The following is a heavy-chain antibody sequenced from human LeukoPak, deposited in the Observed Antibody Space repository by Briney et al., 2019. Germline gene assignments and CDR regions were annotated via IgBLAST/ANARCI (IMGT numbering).Heavy chain of an antibody. D-gene: IGHD6-19*01. Sequence: GGSLRLSCAASGFTFSRYWMHWVRQAPGEGLVWVSRIDRNGNGITYADSVKGRFTISRDNAKNTLYLQMNSLRVEDTAVYYCTKDGGWSFGDWGQGTLVTVSS. CDR3: TKDGGWSFGD. J-gene: IGHJ4*02. CDR1: GFTFSRYW. V-gene: IGHV3-74*03. CDR2: IDRNGNGI.